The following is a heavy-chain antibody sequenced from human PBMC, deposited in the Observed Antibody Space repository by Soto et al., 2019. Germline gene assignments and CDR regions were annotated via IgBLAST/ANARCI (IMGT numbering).Heavy chain of an antibody. V-gene: IGHV1-2*04. J-gene: IGHJ4*02. Sequence: ASVKVSCKASGYTFTDYYIHWVRQAPGQGLEWMGWINPNSGGTNYAQKFQGWVTMTRDTSISTAYMEVSRLRNDDTAVYYCARLGIEDYWGQGTLVTVSS. CDR1: GYTFTDYY. CDR2: INPNSGGT. D-gene: IGHD7-27*01. CDR3: ARLGIEDY.